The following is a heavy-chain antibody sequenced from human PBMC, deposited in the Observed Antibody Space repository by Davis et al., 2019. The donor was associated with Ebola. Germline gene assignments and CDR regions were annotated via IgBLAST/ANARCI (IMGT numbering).Heavy chain of an antibody. CDR2: IFHTGNP. Sequence: MPSETLSLTCTVSGGSISSYYWSWIRQPPGKGLEWIGSIFHTGNPYYSPSLKSRVTISVDTSKNQFSLRLDSVTAADTAVYYCARDLFSSGYSSDYWGQGTLVTVSA. J-gene: IGHJ4*02. CDR3: ARDLFSSGYSSDY. D-gene: IGHD3-3*01. CDR1: GGSISSYY. V-gene: IGHV4-38-2*02.